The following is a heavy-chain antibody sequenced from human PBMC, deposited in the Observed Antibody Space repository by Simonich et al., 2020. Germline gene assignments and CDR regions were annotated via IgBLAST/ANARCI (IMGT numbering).Heavy chain of an antibody. CDR3: ARDSSEAYSSSFDY. V-gene: IGHV3-21*01. Sequence: EVQLVESGGGLVKPGGSLRLSCAASGFTFSSYSMNWVRQAPGKGMEWVSSISSSSSYIYYADSGKGRFTISRDNAKNSLYLQMNSLRAEDTAVYYCARDSSEAYSSSFDYWGQGTLVTVSS. CDR1: GFTFSSYS. D-gene: IGHD6-6*01. J-gene: IGHJ4*02. CDR2: ISSSSSYI.